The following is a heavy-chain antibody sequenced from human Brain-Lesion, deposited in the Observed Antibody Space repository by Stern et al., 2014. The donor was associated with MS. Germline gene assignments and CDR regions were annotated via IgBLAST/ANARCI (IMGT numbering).Heavy chain of an antibody. V-gene: IGHV4-39*01. CDR2: IYYSGFT. CDR1: GGSIGSSTYY. Sequence: QLQLQESGPGLVKPSETLSLTCTVSGGSIGSSTYYWAWIRQPPGKGLEWIGNIYYSGFTYYNPSLKSRVTISVDMSKNQFSLKLSSVTAADTAIYYCARHDSVPRPSQLYSARDRGPGYFDYWGQGTLVTVSS. CDR3: ARHDSVPRPSQLYSARDRGPGYFDY. J-gene: IGHJ4*02. D-gene: IGHD1-26*01.